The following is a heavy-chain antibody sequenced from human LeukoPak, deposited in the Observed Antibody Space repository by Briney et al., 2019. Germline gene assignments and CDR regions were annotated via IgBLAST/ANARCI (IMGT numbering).Heavy chain of an antibody. Sequence: GASVKVSCKASGYTFTSYGISWVRQAPGQGLEWMGWISAYNGNTNYAQKLQGRVTMTTDTSTSTAYMELRSLRSDDTAVYYCARDYDGSGSYRRFDYWGQGTLVTVSS. V-gene: IGHV1-18*01. CDR2: ISAYNGNT. D-gene: IGHD3-10*01. CDR1: GYTFTSYG. CDR3: ARDYDGSGSYRRFDY. J-gene: IGHJ4*02.